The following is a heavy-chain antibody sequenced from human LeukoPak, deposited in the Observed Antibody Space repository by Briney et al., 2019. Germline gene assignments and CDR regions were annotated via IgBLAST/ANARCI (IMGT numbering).Heavy chain of an antibody. D-gene: IGHD1/OR15-1a*01. Sequence: GGSLRLSCAASGFTFSSYSMNWVRQAPGKGLEWVSSISSSSSYIYYADSVKGRFTISRDNAKNSLYLQMNNLRAEDTAVYYCARESRETNYFDYWGQGTLVTVSS. J-gene: IGHJ4*02. V-gene: IGHV3-21*01. CDR2: ISSSSSYI. CDR1: GFTFSSYS. CDR3: ARESRETNYFDY.